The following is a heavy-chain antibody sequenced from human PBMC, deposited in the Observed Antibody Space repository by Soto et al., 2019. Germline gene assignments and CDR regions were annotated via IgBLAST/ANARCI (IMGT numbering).Heavy chain of an antibody. CDR2: IYYSGST. J-gene: IGHJ6*02. D-gene: IGHD5-18*01. Sequence: PSETLSLTCTVSGDSISSSSYYWGWIRQPPGKGLEWIGSIYYSGSTYYNPSLKSRVTISVDTSKNQFSLKLSSVTAADTAVYYCARHGNTAMVLNHYYYGMDVWGQGTTVT. CDR3: ARHGNTAMVLNHYYYGMDV. CDR1: GDSISSSSYY. V-gene: IGHV4-39*01.